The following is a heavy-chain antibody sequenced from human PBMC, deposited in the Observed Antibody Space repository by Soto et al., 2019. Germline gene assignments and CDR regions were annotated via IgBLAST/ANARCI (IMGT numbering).Heavy chain of an antibody. Sequence: EVQLLESGGGLVQPGGSLRLSCAASGFTFSSYAMSWVRXAPXXXXXXXXAXSXXGGSTYYADSGKGRFTISRDNSKNTQYLQMNSLRAEDTAVYYCXXPXAXXXYXXXXXXXXXNWFXPWGHGTLVIVSS. CDR1: GFTFSSYA. V-gene: IGHV3-23*01. CDR3: XXPXAXXXYXXXXXXXXXNWFXP. CDR2: XSXXGGST. J-gene: IGHJ5*02.